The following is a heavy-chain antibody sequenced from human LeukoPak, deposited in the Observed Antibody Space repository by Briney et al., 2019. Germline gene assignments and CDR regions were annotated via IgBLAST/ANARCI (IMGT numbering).Heavy chain of an antibody. CDR3: ARGSRLGYCSSTSCPYFDY. V-gene: IGHV4-34*01. D-gene: IGHD2-2*01. J-gene: IGHJ4*02. CDR2: INHSGST. Sequence: SETLSLTCAVYGGSFSGYYWSWIRQPPGKGLEWIGEINHSGSTNYNPSLKSRVTISVDTSKNQFSLKLSSVTAADTAVYCCARGSRLGYCSSTSCPYFDYWGQGTLVTVSS. CDR1: GGSFSGYY.